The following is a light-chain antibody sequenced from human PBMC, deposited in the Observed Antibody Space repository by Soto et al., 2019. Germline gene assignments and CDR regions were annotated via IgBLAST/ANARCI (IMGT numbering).Light chain of an antibody. CDR3: QQRSNWPIT. CDR1: QSVSSN. Sequence: DIVLTQSPGTLSLSPGEIATLSFSASQSVSSNLAWYQQKPGQAPRLLIYGASTRATGIPARFSGSGSGTEFTLTISSLQSEDFAVYYCQQRSNWPITFGQGTRLEIK. V-gene: IGKV3-15*01. CDR2: GAS. J-gene: IGKJ5*01.